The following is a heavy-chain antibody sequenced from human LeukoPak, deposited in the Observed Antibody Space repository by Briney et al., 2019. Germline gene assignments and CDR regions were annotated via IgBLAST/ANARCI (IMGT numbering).Heavy chain of an antibody. J-gene: IGHJ4*02. D-gene: IGHD2-15*01. CDR1: GGSISSGGYS. CDR2: IYYSGST. CDR3: AREISGGSFGVDY. V-gene: IGHV4-30-4*07. Sequence: SETLSLTCAVSGGSISSGGYSWSWIRQPPGKGLEWIGYIYYSGSTYYNPSLKSRVITSVDTSNKQFSLKLSSVTAADTAVYYCAREISGGSFGVDYWGQGTLVTVSS.